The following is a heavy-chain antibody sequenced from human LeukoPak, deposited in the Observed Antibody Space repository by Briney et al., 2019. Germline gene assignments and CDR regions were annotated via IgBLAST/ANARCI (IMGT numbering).Heavy chain of an antibody. D-gene: IGHD3-16*01. J-gene: IGHJ6*02. V-gene: IGHV3-53*01. CDR1: GFTVSSNY. Sequence: GGSLRLSCAASGFTVSSNYMSWVRQAPGKGLEWVSVIYSGGSTYYADSVKGRFTISRDNSKNTLYLQMNSLRAEDTAVYYCACFSEYYGVDVWAKGPRSPSP. CDR3: ACFSEYYGVDV. CDR2: IYSGGST.